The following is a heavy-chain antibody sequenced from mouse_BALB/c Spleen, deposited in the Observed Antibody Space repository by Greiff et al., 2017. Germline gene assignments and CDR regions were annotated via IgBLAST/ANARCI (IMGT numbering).Heavy chain of an antibody. V-gene: IGHV1-14*01. J-gene: IGHJ1*01. CDR2: INPYNDGT. CDR3: ASRAFITTVEGYFDV. CDR1: GYTFTSYV. D-gene: IGHD1-1*01. Sequence: VQLQQPGAELVKPGASVKMSCKASGYTFTSYVMHWVKQKPGQGLEWIGYINPYNDGTKYNEKFKGKATLTSDKSSSTAYMELSSLTSEDSSVYYCASRAFITTVEGYFDVWGAGTTVTVSS.